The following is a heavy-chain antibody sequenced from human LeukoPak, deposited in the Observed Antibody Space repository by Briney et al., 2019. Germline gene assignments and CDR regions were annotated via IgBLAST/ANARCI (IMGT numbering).Heavy chain of an antibody. J-gene: IGHJ4*02. CDR2: MNPNSGNT. D-gene: IGHD3-22*01. CDR3: ARATYYYDSSGYYLGY. V-gene: IGHV1-8*01. Sequence: ASVKVSCKASGYTFTSYDIDWVRQATGQGLEWMGWMNPNSGNTGYAQKFQGRVTMTRNTSISTAFMELSSLRSEDTAVYYCARATYYYDSSGYYLGYWGQGTLVTVSS. CDR1: GYTFTSYD.